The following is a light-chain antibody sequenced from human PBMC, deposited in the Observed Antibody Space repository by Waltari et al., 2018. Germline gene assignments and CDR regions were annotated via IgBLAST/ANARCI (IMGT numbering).Light chain of an antibody. J-gene: IGLJ2*01. CDR1: STDVGGYNF. Sequence: QSALTQPASVSGSPGQSITIPCTWTSTDVGGYNFVSWYQHHPGKAPKLMIYEVTNRPSGVSNRFSGSKSGNTASLTISGPQGEDEADYYCSSFTSDITRIFGGGTKLTVL. V-gene: IGLV2-14*01. CDR3: SSFTSDITRI. CDR2: EVT.